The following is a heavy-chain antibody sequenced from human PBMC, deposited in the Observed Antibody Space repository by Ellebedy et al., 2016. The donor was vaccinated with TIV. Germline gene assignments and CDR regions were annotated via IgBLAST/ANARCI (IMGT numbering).Heavy chain of an antibody. CDR2: IYYTWSS. V-gene: IGHV4-39*01. Sequence: SETLSLTCTVSGGSISRSSYYWGWIRQPPQKGLEWIGSIYYTWSSFYNPSLKSRVTISVETSKSQFSLRLTSVTAADTAVYYCARWFGELLYVRWFDPWGQGTLVTVSS. D-gene: IGHD3-10*01. J-gene: IGHJ5*02. CDR1: GGSISRSSYY. CDR3: ARWFGELLYVRWFDP.